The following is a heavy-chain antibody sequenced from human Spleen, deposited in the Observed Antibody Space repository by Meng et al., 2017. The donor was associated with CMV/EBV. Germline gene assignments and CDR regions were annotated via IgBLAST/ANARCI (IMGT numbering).Heavy chain of an antibody. V-gene: IGHV1-46*01. CDR3: AGERPGNGGFEP. J-gene: IGHJ5*02. D-gene: IGHD3-10*01. CDR1: GQPFTPYN. Sequence: SCQAPGQPFTPYNIHWVRQAPGQGLEWMAIVIASNGRTSYAQKFQGRVTMTRDTSTNTVYMDLNSLRSDDTAVYYCAGERPGNGGFEPWGQGTLVTVSS. CDR2: VIASNGRT.